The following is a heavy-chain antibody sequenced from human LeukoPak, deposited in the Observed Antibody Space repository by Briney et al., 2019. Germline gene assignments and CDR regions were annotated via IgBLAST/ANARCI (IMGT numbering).Heavy chain of an antibody. J-gene: IGHJ4*02. CDR3: AKDFGRNIGGPGY. V-gene: IGHV3-23*01. CDR1: GGAISTSNYY. CDR2: ISGGGGST. D-gene: IGHD2-15*01. Sequence: PSETLSLTCTVSGGAISTSNYYWAWVRQAPGGGLEWVSGISGGGGSTYYADSVKGRFAISRDNSKSTLYLQMNSLRAEDTAVYYCAKDFGRNIGGPGYWGRGTLVTVSS.